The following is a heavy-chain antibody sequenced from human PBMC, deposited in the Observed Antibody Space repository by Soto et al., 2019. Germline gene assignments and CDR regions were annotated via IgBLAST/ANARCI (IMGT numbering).Heavy chain of an antibody. CDR1: GGSFSGYY. CDR3: VRLIGNSWLDS. V-gene: IGHV4-34*01. Sequence: SETLSLTCAVYGGSFSGYYWSWIRQPPGKGLEWIGEINHSGSTNYNPSLKSRVTINPDTANNQFSLQLNSVTPDDTAVYYCVRLIGNSWLDSWGQGTLVTVSS. J-gene: IGHJ5*01. D-gene: IGHD2-8*01. CDR2: INHSGST.